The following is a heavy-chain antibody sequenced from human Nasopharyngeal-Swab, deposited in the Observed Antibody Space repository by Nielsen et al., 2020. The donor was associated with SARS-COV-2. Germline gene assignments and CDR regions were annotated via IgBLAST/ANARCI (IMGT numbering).Heavy chain of an antibody. CDR2: IKQDGSEK. CDR1: GFTFSSYW. D-gene: IGHD5-18*01. J-gene: IGHJ4*02. Sequence: GSLKISCAASGFTFSSYWMSWVRQAPGKGLEWVANIKQDGSEKYYVDSVKGRFTISRDNAKNSLYLQMNSLRAEDTAVYYCARVTWIQLWLGYFDYWGQGTLVTVSS. V-gene: IGHV3-7*04. CDR3: ARVTWIQLWLGYFDY.